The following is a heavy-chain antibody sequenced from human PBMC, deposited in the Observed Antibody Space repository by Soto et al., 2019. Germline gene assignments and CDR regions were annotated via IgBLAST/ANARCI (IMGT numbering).Heavy chain of an antibody. CDR1: GFTFTSYS. CDR3: AREGRVLWWWGGGMDV. J-gene: IGHJ6*02. CDR2: INGGKGDT. D-gene: IGHD2-21*01. V-gene: IGHV1-3*01. Sequence: ASVKVSCKASGFTFTSYSMHWVRQAPGQRLEWMGCINGGKGDTKNSEKFQGRVTISRDTSASTAYMELSSLRSEDTAVYYFAREGRVLWWWGGGMDVWGQGTTGTVSS.